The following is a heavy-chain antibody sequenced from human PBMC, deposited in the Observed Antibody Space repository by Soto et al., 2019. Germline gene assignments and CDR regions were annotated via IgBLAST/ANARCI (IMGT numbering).Heavy chain of an antibody. CDR3: ARALNWGTYYYYGMDV. D-gene: IGHD7-27*01. CDR2: IYYSGST. J-gene: IGHJ6*02. Sequence: SETLSLTCTVSGGSISSGDYYWSWIRQPPGKGLEWIGYIYYSGSTYYNPSLKSRVTISVDTSKNQFSLKLSSVTAADTAVYYCARALNWGTYYYYGMDVWGQGTTVTVSS. CDR1: GGSISSGDYY. V-gene: IGHV4-30-4*01.